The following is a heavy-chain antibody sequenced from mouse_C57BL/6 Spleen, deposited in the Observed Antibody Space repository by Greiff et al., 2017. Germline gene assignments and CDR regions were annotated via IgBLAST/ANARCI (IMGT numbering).Heavy chain of an antibody. J-gene: IGHJ1*03. CDR3: TREETGYWYFDV. V-gene: IGHV5-9-1*02. D-gene: IGHD4-1*01. CDR1: GFTFSSYA. Sequence: EVQRVESGEGLVKPGGSLKLSCAASGFTFSSYAMSWVRQTPEKRLEWVAYISSGGDYIYYADTVKGRFTISRDNARNTLYLQMSSLKSEDTAMYYCTREETGYWYFDVWGTGTTVTVSS. CDR2: ISSGGDYI.